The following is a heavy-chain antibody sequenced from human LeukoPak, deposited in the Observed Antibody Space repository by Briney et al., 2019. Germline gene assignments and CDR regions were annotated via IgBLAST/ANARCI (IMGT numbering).Heavy chain of an antibody. V-gene: IGHV4-59*12. CDR2: IYYSGST. J-gene: IGHJ5*02. CDR1: GGSISSYY. D-gene: IGHD6-6*01. Sequence: SETLSLTCTVSGGSISSYYWSWIRQPPGKGLEWIGYIYYSGSTNYNPSLKSRVTISVDTSKNQFSLKQSSVTAADTAVYYCARSTAALDPWGQGTLVTVSS. CDR3: ARSTAALDP.